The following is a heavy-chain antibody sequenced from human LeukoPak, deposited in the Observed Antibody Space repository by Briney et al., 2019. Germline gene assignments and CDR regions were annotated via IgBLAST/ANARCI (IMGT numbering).Heavy chain of an antibody. CDR2: ISSSSSYI. CDR3: ARDMSYYYDSSGYYYGDFDY. CDR1: GFTFSSYS. V-gene: IGHV3-21*01. J-gene: IGHJ4*02. Sequence: GGSLRLSCAASGFTFSSYSMNWVRQAPGKGLEWVSSISSSSSYIYYADSVKGRFTISGDNAKNSLYLQMNSLRAEDTAVYYCARDMSYYYDSSGYYYGDFDYWGQGTLVTVSS. D-gene: IGHD3-22*01.